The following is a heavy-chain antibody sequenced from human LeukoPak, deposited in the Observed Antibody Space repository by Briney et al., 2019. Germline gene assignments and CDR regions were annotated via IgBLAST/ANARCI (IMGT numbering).Heavy chain of an antibody. J-gene: IGHJ4*02. D-gene: IGHD4-17*01. CDR3: AXXXXXXRDYGDYDPLYDY. CDR1: GYTFTGYY. V-gene: IGHV1-2*02. CDR2: INPNSGGT. Sequence: ASVKVSCKASGYTFTGYYMHWVRQAPGQGLEWMGWINPNSGGTNYAQKFQGRVTMTRDTSISTAYMELSRLRSDDTAVYYCAXXXXXXRDYGDYDPLYDYWGQGTLVTVSS.